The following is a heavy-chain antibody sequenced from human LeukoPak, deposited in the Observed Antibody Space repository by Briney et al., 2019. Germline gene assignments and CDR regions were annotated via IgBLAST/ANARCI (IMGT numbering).Heavy chain of an antibody. CDR3: ARDRGYYDSSGYYGYFDY. D-gene: IGHD3-22*01. J-gene: IGHJ4*02. Sequence: ASVKVSCKASGGTFSSYAISWVRQAPGQGLEWMGGIIPIFGTANYAQKFQGRVTITADESTSTAYMELSSLRSEDTAVYYCARDRGYYDSSGYYGYFDYWGQGTLVTVSS. V-gene: IGHV1-69*13. CDR2: IIPIFGTA. CDR1: GGTFSSYA.